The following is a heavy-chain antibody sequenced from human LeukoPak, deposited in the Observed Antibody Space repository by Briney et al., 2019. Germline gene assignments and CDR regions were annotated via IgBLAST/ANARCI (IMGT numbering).Heavy chain of an antibody. J-gene: IGHJ4*02. CDR1: GFTFSAYS. D-gene: IGHD6-19*01. CDR2: IGPTSDIV. V-gene: IGHV3-48*02. CDR3: ARVRSGWYDDY. Sequence: GGSLRLSCAASGFTFSAYSMSWVRQAPGKGLEWVSFIGPTSDIVFYADSVKGRFTISRDNAKNSLYLQVSSLRDEDTAVYYCARVRSGWYDDYWGQGTLVTVSS.